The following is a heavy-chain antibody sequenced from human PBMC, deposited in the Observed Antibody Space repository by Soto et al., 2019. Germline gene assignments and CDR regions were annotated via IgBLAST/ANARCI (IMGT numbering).Heavy chain of an antibody. CDR3: ARGPRLAVATY. J-gene: IGHJ4*02. CDR2: IIPIFGTA. D-gene: IGHD6-19*01. CDR1: GGTFSSYA. V-gene: IGHV1-69*13. Sequence: GASAKVSCKASGGTFSSYAISWVRQAPGQGLEWMGGIIPIFGTANYAQKFQGRVTITADESTSTAYMELSSLRSEDTAVYYCARGPRLAVATYWGQGTLVTVSS.